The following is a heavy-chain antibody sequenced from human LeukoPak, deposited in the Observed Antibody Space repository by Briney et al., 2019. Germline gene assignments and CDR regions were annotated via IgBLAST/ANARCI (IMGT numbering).Heavy chain of an antibody. CDR3: ARESETSGWYDY. J-gene: IGHJ4*02. CDR1: GFTFSSYA. CDR2: ISYDGSNK. Sequence: GGSLRLSCAASGFTFSSYAMHWVRQAPGKGLEWVAVISYDGSNKYYADSVKGRFTISRDNTRKSLSLQMSSLRSEDTALYYCARESETSGWYDYWGQGTLVTVSS. V-gene: IGHV3-30*14. D-gene: IGHD6-19*01.